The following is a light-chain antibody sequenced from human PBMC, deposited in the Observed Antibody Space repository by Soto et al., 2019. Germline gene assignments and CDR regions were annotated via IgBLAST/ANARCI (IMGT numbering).Light chain of an antibody. V-gene: IGLV2-23*02. CDR2: EVS. J-gene: IGLJ1*01. CDR1: SSDVEIYNF. Sequence: QSALTQPASVSGSRGQSITISCTGTSSDVEIYNFVSWYQQHPGRAPKFVIYEVSKRPSGISNRFSGSKSGNTASLTISGLQPEDEADYYCCSYASNSAYVFGPGTKVPS. CDR3: CSYASNSAYV.